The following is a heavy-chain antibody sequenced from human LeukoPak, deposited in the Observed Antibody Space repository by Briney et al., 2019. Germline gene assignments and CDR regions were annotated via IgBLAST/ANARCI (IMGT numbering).Heavy chain of an antibody. D-gene: IGHD6-6*01. V-gene: IGHV3-33*01. Sequence: TGGSLRLSCAASGFTFSNYGMHWVRQAPGKGLEWVAVIWLDGSNKYYADSVKGRITISRDNSKNTLYLQMTSLRAEDTALYYCARASYSSAYFFDNWGQGTLVTVSS. CDR3: ARASYSSAYFFDN. CDR1: GFTFSNYG. CDR2: IWLDGSNK. J-gene: IGHJ4*02.